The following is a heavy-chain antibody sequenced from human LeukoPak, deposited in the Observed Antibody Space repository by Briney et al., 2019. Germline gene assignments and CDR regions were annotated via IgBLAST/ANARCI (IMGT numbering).Heavy chain of an antibody. CDR1: GFTFSSYE. Sequence: GGSLRLSCAASGFTFSSYEMNWVRQAPGKGLEWVAVISYDGSNKYYADSVKGRFTISRDNSKNTLYLQMNSLRAEDTAVYYCAKGDCSSTSCYTFDYWGQGTLVTVSS. J-gene: IGHJ4*02. D-gene: IGHD2-2*02. CDR3: AKGDCSSTSCYTFDY. CDR2: ISYDGSNK. V-gene: IGHV3-30*18.